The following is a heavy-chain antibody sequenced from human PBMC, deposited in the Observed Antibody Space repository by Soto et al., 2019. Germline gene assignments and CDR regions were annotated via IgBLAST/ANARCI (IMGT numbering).Heavy chain of an antibody. CDR3: AILGTYYFDNSDNYFDC. Sequence: QVQLVQSGAEEMKPGASVKVSCKASGYTLTRYSIHWVRQAPGQRLEWMGWINAGNGNTKFSQKFQGRVTITRDTSASTAYMELRGLRSEDTAVYYCAILGTYYFDNSDNYFDCWGQGPLVTVSS. CDR2: INAGNGNT. V-gene: IGHV1-3*05. J-gene: IGHJ4*02. CDR1: GYTLTRYS. D-gene: IGHD3-22*01.